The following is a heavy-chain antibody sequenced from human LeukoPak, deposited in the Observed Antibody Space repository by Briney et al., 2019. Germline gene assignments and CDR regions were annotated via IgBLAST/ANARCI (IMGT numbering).Heavy chain of an antibody. Sequence: GGSLRLSCAASGFTFSSYAMDWVRQAPGKGLEWVSAISGGGGSTYYAVSVKGRFTISRDNSKNTLYLQMNSLRAEDTAVYYCAKRRHGVVAGRYYFDYWGQGTLVTVSS. D-gene: IGHD6-19*01. CDR2: ISGGGGST. CDR1: GFTFSSYA. J-gene: IGHJ4*02. CDR3: AKRRHGVVAGRYYFDY. V-gene: IGHV3-23*01.